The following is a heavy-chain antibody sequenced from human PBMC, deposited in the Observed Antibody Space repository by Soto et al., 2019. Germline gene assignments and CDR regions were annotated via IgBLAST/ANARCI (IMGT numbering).Heavy chain of an antibody. CDR3: AKNGQPPYYYYGMDV. Sequence: QGQLVQSGGEVKKPGASVKVSCKASGYTFTRYGISWVRQAPGQGLERMGWISGYNGDTKYAQKFQGRVTMTVDTSTTTAYMELRSLTSDDRAVYYCAKNGQPPYYYYGMDVWGQGTTVTVSS. CDR2: ISGYNGDT. V-gene: IGHV1-18*01. D-gene: IGHD2-8*01. J-gene: IGHJ6*02. CDR1: GYTFTRYG.